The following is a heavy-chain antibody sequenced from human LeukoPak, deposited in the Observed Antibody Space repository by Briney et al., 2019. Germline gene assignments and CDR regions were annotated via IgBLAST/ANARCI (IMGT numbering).Heavy chain of an antibody. J-gene: IGHJ4*02. CDR1: GYTFTSYD. CDR2: MNPNSGNT. Sequence: GASVKVSCKASGYTFTSYDINWVRQATGQGLEWMGWMNPNSGNTGYAQKFQGRVTMTRNTSISTAYMELSSLRSEDTAVYYCARGKGLLWFGGLMANDYWGQGTLVTVSS. CDR3: ARGKGLLWFGGLMANDY. V-gene: IGHV1-8*01. D-gene: IGHD3-10*01.